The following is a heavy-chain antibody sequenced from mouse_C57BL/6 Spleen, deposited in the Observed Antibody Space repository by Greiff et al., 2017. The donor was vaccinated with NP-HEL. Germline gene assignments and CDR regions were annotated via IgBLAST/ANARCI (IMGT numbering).Heavy chain of an antibody. Sequence: EVHLVESGGGLVKPGGSLKLSCAASGFTFSDYGMHWVRQAPEKGLEWVAYISSGSSTIYYADTVKGRFTISRDNAKNTLFLQMTSLRSEDTAMYYCARPDWDEDWYFDVWGTGTTVTVSS. D-gene: IGHD4-1*01. J-gene: IGHJ1*03. CDR2: ISSGSSTI. CDR3: ARPDWDEDWYFDV. CDR1: GFTFSDYG. V-gene: IGHV5-17*01.